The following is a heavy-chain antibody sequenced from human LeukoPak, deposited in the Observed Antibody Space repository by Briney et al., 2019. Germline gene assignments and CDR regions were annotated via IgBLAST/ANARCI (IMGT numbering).Heavy chain of an antibody. CDR3: AKELEAVYTYYFDY. V-gene: IGHV3-30*02. CDR1: GFTFSSYG. J-gene: IGHJ4*02. D-gene: IGHD1-14*01. Sequence: GGSLRLSCAASGFTFSSYGMHWVRQAPGKGLEWVAFIRYDGSNKYYADSVKGRFTISRDNSKNTLYLQMNSLRAEDTAVYYCAKELEAVYTYYFDYWGQGTLVTVSS. CDR2: IRYDGSNK.